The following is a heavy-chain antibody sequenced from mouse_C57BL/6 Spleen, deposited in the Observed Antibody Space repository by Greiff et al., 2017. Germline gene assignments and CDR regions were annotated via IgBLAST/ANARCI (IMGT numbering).Heavy chain of an antibody. CDR1: GFSFNTYA. V-gene: IGHV10-1*01. CDR3: VRPYYGSREALFAY. D-gene: IGHD1-1*01. J-gene: IGHJ3*01. CDR2: IRSKSNNYAT. Sequence: EVKVVESGGGLVQPKGSLKLSCAASGFSFNTYAMNWVRQAPGKGLEWVARIRSKSNNYATYYADSVKDRFTISRDDSESMLYLQMNNLKTEDTAMYYCVRPYYGSREALFAYWGQGTLVTVSA.